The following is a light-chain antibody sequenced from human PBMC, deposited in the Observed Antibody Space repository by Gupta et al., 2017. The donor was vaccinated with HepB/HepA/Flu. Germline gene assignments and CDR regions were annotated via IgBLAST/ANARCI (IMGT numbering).Light chain of an antibody. CDR3: QQKDSTPWP. V-gene: IGKV1-39*01. CDR2: AAS. Sequence: DIQMTQSPSSLSASIGDRVTITCRARQSISGYLNWYQQKPGKAPNLLIYAASTLKSGVPSRFSGSGSGTDFTLTVSRRQPEDFATYYCQQKDSTPWPFGQGTKVEVK. CDR1: QSISGY. J-gene: IGKJ1*01.